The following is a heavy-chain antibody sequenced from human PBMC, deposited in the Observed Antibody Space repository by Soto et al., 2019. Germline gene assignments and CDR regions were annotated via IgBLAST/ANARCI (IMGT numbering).Heavy chain of an antibody. J-gene: IGHJ5*02. CDR1: GGSISSNY. Sequence: SETLSLTCTVSGGSISSNYWSWIRQPPGKGLEWIGYIYYSGSTKYNPSIKSRVTISVDTSKNQFSLKLSSVTAADTAVYYCVNGGCSGGSCYPWISWFDPWGQGTLVTVS. D-gene: IGHD2-15*01. V-gene: IGHV4-59*08. CDR2: IYYSGST. CDR3: VNGGCSGGSCYPWISWFDP.